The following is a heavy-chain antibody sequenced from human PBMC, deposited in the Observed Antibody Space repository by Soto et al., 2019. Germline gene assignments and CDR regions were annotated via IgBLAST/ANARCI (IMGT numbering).Heavy chain of an antibody. Sequence: GESLKISCKGSGYSFTSYWIGWVRQMPGEGLEWMGIIYPGDSDTRYSPSFQGQVTISADKSISTAYLQWSSLKASDTAMYYCARNYGSGSYYNAPDYWGQGTLVTVSS. J-gene: IGHJ4*02. CDR3: ARNYGSGSYYNAPDY. D-gene: IGHD3-10*01. CDR1: GYSFTSYW. V-gene: IGHV5-51*01. CDR2: IYPGDSDT.